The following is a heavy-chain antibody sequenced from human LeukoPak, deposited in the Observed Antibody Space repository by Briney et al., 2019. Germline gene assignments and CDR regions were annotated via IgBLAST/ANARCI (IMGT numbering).Heavy chain of an antibody. Sequence: SETLSLTCAVYGGSFSGYYWSWIRQPPGKGLEWIGEINHSGSTNYNPSLKSRVTISVDTSKNQFSLKLSSVTAADTAVYYCARGATVTTYNYYYYMDVWGKGTTVTVSS. CDR2: INHSGST. D-gene: IGHD4-11*01. CDR3: ARGATVTTYNYYYYMDV. V-gene: IGHV4-34*01. CDR1: GGSFSGYY. J-gene: IGHJ6*03.